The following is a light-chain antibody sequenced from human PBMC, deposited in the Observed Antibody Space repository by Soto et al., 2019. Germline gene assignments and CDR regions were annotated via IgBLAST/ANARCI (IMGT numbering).Light chain of an antibody. V-gene: IGKV3-15*01. CDR2: GAS. CDR1: QNVGNS. Sequence: EIVMTQSPATLSVSPGERATLSCRASQNVGNSLVWYQQKPGQPPRLLIYGASTRATGIPVRFSGGGSGTEFTLTISSLQSEDFAVFYCLEYKNWPWTFGQGTKVQIK. CDR3: LEYKNWPWT. J-gene: IGKJ1*01.